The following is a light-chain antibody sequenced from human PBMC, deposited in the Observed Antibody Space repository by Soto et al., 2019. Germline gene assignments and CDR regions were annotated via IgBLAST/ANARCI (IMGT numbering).Light chain of an antibody. CDR1: QGINNY. CDR3: LQHNSYPPYT. Sequence: NIQMTQSPSAMSASVGDRVTITCRARQGINNYLAWFQQKPGKVPKHLIYAASSLQSGVPSRFSGSGSGTEFTLTISSLQPEDFATYYCLQHNSYPPYTFGQGTKLEIK. V-gene: IGKV1D-17*01. J-gene: IGKJ2*01. CDR2: AAS.